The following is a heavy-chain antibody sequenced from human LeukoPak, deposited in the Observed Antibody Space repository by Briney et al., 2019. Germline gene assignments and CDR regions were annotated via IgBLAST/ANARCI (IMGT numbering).Heavy chain of an antibody. CDR3: ATYINWVAGDV. CDR1: GFTFSESW. V-gene: IGHV3-7*01. D-gene: IGHD1-1*01. Sequence: GSLRLSCAASGFTFSESWMTWVRQFPGQGLDLGAHINHEGGGIQYVDSVKGRFNIFRDNAKGSVYVQMNSLRAEDTAIYHCATYINWVAGDVWGQGTTVIVSS. J-gene: IGHJ6*02. CDR2: INHEGGGI.